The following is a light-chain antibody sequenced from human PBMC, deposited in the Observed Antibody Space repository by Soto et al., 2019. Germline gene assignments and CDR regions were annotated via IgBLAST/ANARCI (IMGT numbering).Light chain of an antibody. Sequence: EIVLTQSPGTLSLSPGEGGTLSCRASQSVGSNYLAWYQQKPGQAPRLLIYGASTRATGIPDRFSGSGSGTDFPLTISRPEPEDFAVYYCHQYGSSPFAFGPGTIVDIK. J-gene: IGKJ3*01. CDR3: HQYGSSPFA. V-gene: IGKV3-20*01. CDR2: GAS. CDR1: QSVGSNY.